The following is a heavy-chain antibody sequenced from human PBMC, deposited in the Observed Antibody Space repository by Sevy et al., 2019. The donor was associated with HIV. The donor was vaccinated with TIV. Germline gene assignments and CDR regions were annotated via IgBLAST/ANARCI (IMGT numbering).Heavy chain of an antibody. D-gene: IGHD6-25*01. V-gene: IGHV3-7*01. J-gene: IGHJ4*02. Sequence: GESLKISCAASGFTFSSYWMSWVRQAPGKGLEWVANIKQDGSERYYVDSVKSRFTISRDNTKNSLYLQMDSLRVEDTAEYYCVRGGQRFDYWGQGTLVTVSS. CDR2: IKQDGSER. CDR1: GFTFSSYW. CDR3: VRGGQRFDY.